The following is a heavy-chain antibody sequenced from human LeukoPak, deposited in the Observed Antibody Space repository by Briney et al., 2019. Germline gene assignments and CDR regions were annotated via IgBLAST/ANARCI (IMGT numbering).Heavy chain of an antibody. Sequence: GGSLRLSCAGSGFTFSDFSMSWVRQAPGKGLEWLSGITGSGNKTFYADSVKGRFTISRDNSRNTLYLHINSLTAEDTATFYCSSGPSRSCGSTNCFTNWGQGTLVTVSS. CDR2: ITGSGNKT. D-gene: IGHD2-2*01. V-gene: IGHV3-23*01. CDR3: SSGPSRSCGSTNCFTN. CDR1: GFTFSDFS. J-gene: IGHJ4*02.